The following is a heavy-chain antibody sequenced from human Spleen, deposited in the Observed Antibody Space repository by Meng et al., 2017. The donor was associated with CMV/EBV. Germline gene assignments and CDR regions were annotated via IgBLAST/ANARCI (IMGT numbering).Heavy chain of an antibody. CDR3: ARVLQWLLPDY. V-gene: IGHV3-30*02. CDR2: IRHDGTNK. CDR1: GFTFSNFE. Sequence: GGSLRLSCAASGFTFSNFEMNWVRHIPGKGLEWVAFIRHDGTNKYYLDSVEGRFTVSRDNSKNTVYLQMNSLRPDDTGLYYCARVLQWLLPDYWGQGTLVTVSS. D-gene: IGHD3-3*01. J-gene: IGHJ4*02.